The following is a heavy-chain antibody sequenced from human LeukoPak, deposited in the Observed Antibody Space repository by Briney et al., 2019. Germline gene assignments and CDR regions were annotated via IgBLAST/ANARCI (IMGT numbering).Heavy chain of an antibody. CDR3: ARNGPHYYDKSGYLDS. J-gene: IGHJ4*02. CDR2: IDYSRDT. D-gene: IGHD3-22*01. CDR1: GGSISSYY. V-gene: IGHV4-59*03. Sequence: PSETLSLTCTVSGGSISSYYWSWHRQPPGKGVEWVGNIDYSRDTNYNPSLRSRVTILVDKSRNQFSLKLNSVTAADTAVYYCARNGPHYYDKSGYLDSWGQGTLVTVSS.